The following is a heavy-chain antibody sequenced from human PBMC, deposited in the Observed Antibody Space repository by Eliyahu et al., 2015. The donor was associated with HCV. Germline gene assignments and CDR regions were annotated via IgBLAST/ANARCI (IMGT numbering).Heavy chain of an antibody. V-gene: IGHV1-46*01. CDR3: AYGIAAAGRGADY. D-gene: IGHD6-13*01. Sequence: SYAQKFQGRVTMTRDTSTSTVYMELSSLRSEDTAVYYCAYGIAAAGRGADYWGQGTLVTVSS. J-gene: IGHJ4*02.